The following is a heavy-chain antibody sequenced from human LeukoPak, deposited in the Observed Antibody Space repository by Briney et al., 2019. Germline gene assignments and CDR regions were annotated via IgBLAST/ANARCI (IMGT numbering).Heavy chain of an antibody. Sequence: ASVKVSCKASGYTFTSYAMHWVRQAPGQRLEWMGWINAGNGNTKYSQKFQGRVTITRDTSASTAYMELSSLRSEDTAVYYCASNLLGHYYDSSGKYYFDYWGQGTLVTVSS. V-gene: IGHV1-3*01. CDR2: INAGNGNT. CDR3: ASNLLGHYYDSSGKYYFDY. CDR1: GYTFTSYA. D-gene: IGHD3-22*01. J-gene: IGHJ4*02.